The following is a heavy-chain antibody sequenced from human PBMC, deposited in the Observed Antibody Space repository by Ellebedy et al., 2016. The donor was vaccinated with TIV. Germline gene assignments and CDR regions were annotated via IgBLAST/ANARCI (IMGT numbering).Heavy chain of an antibody. CDR1: GGSISSYY. CDR3: AGGYSSGWTDY. D-gene: IGHD6-19*01. J-gene: IGHJ4*02. Sequence: MPGGSLRLSCTVSGGSISSYYWSWIRQPAGKGLEWIGRIYTSGSTNYNPSLQSRVTMSVDTSKNQFSLKLSSVTAADTAVYYCAGGYSSGWTDYWGRGTLVTVSS. CDR2: IYTSGST. V-gene: IGHV4-4*07.